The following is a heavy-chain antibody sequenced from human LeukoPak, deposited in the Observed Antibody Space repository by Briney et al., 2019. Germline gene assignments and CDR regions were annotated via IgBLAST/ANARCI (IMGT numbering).Heavy chain of an antibody. CDR3: TRDIGCSSTSCYIWNYYYYYMDV. D-gene: IGHD2-2*02. J-gene: IGHJ6*03. CDR1: GFTFGDYA. V-gene: IGHV3-49*04. CDR2: IRSKAYGGTT. Sequence: PGRSLRLSCKASGFTFGDYAMSWVRQAPGKGLEWVGFIRSKAYGGTTEYAGSVKGRFTISRDDSKSIAYLQMNSPKSEDTAVYYCTRDIGCSSTSCYIWNYYYYYMDVWGKGTTVTVSS.